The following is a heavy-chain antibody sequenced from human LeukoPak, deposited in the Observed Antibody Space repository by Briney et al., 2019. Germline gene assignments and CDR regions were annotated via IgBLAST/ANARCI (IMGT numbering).Heavy chain of an antibody. V-gene: IGHV4-39*07. CDR3: AILGSSWLFDY. D-gene: IGHD6-13*01. J-gene: IGHJ4*02. CDR2: IYYSGST. Sequence: PSETLSLTCTVSGGSISSSSYYWGWIRQPPGKGLEWIGSIYYSGSTYYNPSLKSRVTISVDTSKNQFSLKLSSVTAADTAVYYCAILGSSWLFDYWGQGTLATVSS. CDR1: GGSISSSSYY.